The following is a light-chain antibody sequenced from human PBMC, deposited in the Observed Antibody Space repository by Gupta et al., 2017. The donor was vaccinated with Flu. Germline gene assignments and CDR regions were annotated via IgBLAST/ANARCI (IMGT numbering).Light chain of an antibody. J-gene: IGKJ3*01. Sequence: EIVLTQSPATLSLSPGERATLSCRASHSVGSYLAWYQQESGQAPRLLIYDASNRATGIPARFSGGGSGTNFTLPISSLEPEDFALYYCQQRSYWPFTFGPGTKVDIK. CDR2: DAS. CDR3: QQRSYWPFT. CDR1: HSVGSY. V-gene: IGKV3-11*01.